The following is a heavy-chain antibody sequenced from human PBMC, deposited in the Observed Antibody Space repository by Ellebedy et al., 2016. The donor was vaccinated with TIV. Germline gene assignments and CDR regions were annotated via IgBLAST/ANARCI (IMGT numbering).Heavy chain of an antibody. V-gene: IGHV4-34*01. D-gene: IGHD1-14*01. CDR2: VNHSGNT. J-gene: IGHJ4*02. CDR1: GGSFSGYH. Sequence: GSLRLSCAIYGGSFSGYHWSWIRQPPGKGLEWIGEVNHSGNTNYNPSLKRRATISVDTSKNQFSLKLSSVTAADTAVYFCARGGNLDPFDLWGQGTLVTVSS. CDR3: ARGGNLDPFDL.